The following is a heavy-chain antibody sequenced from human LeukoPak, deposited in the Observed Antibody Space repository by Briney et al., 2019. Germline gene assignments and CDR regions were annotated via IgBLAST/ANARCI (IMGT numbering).Heavy chain of an antibody. D-gene: IGHD7-27*01. CDR2: IKQDGSEK. J-gene: IGHJ4*02. CDR1: GFTFSTYW. Sequence: GGSLRLSCAASGFTFSTYWMTWVRQAPGKGLEWVANIKQDGSEKYFVDSVKGRFTISRDNANNSLYLQMNSLRAEDTAVYYCAKGADNWGYYFDYWGQGTLVTVSS. CDR3: AKGADNWGYYFDY. V-gene: IGHV3-7*01.